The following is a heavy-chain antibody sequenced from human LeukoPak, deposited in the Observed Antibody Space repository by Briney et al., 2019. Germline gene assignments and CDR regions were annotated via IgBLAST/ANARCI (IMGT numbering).Heavy chain of an antibody. J-gene: IGHJ4*02. CDR2: INHSGST. CDR1: GGSFSGYY. D-gene: IGHD6-19*01. V-gene: IGHV4-34*01. CDR3: AKGSSGWYYQLVYFDY. Sequence: SETLSLTCAVYGGSFSGYYWSWIRQPPVKGLEWIGEINHSGSTNYNPSLKSRVTISVDTSKNQFSLKLSSVTAADTAVYYCAKGSSGWYYQLVYFDYWGQGTLVTVSS.